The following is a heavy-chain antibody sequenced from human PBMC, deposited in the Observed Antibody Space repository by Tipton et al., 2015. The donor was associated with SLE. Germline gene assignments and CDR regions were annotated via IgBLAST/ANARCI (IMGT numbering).Heavy chain of an antibody. CDR3: ARSKLGVRRLDY. J-gene: IGHJ4*02. Sequence: TLSLTCTVSGGSISRSSYYWGWIRQPPGKGLEWIGEINHSGSTNYNPSLKSRVTISVDTSKNQFSLKLSSVTAADTAVYYCARSKLGVRRLDYWGQGTLVTVSS. CDR1: GGSISRSSYY. V-gene: IGHV4-39*07. CDR2: INHSGST. D-gene: IGHD7-27*01.